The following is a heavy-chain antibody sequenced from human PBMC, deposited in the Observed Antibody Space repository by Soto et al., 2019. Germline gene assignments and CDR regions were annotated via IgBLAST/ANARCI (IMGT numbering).Heavy chain of an antibody. CDR3: AREVSSSAWYYDY. Sequence: ASVKVSCKASGYTFTNYAMHWVRLAPGQRLEWMGRINAGNGDTKYSQKFQGRVTITRDTSATTAYMELGSLRSEDTAVYYCAREVSSSAWYYDYWGQGTLVTVSP. CDR2: INAGNGDT. D-gene: IGHD6-19*01. J-gene: IGHJ4*02. CDR1: GYTFTNYA. V-gene: IGHV1-3*01.